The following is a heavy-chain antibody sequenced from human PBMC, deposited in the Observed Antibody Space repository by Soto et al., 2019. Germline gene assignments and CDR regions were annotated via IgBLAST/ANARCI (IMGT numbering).Heavy chain of an antibody. CDR3: AAAYYYDSSGYYPFDY. V-gene: IGHV1-18*04. J-gene: IGHJ4*02. D-gene: IGHD3-22*01. Sequence: ASVKVSCKASGYTFTSYGISWVRQAPGQGLEWMGWISAYNGNTNYAQELQGRVTMTTDTSTSTAYMELRSLRSDDTAVYYCAAAYYYDSSGYYPFDYWGQGTLVTVSS. CDR1: GYTFTSYG. CDR2: ISAYNGNT.